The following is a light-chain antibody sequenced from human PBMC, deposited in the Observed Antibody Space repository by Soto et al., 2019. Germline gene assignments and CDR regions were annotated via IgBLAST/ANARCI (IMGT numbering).Light chain of an antibody. CDR3: QHYGSSRT. CDR2: DAS. CDR1: QSILSW. J-gene: IGKJ1*01. V-gene: IGKV1-5*01. Sequence: DIQMTQSPSTLSASVGDRVTITCRASQSILSWLAWYQHKPGKAPKLLIYDASSLESGVPSRFSGSRSGTEFTLTISSLEPEDFAMYYCQHYGSSRTFGQGTKVDIK.